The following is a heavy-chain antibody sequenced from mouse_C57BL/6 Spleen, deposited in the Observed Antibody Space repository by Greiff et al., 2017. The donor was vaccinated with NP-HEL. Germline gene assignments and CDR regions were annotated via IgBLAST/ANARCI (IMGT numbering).Heavy chain of an antibody. CDR1: GYTFTNYW. V-gene: IGHV1-63*01. CDR3: ARLGKNGQLGNYAMDY. CDR2: IYPGGGYT. J-gene: IGHJ4*01. Sequence: QVQLKESGAELVRPGTSVKMSCKASGYTFTNYWIGWAKQRPGHGLEWIGDIYPGGGYTNYNEKFKGKATLTADKSSSTAYMQFSSLTSEDSAIYYCARLGKNGQLGNYAMDYWGQGTSVTVSS. D-gene: IGHD4-1*02.